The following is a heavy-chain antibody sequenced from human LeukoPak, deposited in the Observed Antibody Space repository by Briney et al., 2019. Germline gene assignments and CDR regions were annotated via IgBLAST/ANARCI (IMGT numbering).Heavy chain of an antibody. CDR1: GFTFSSYG. CDR3: ARGDTAMVSLFDY. D-gene: IGHD5-18*01. CDR2: IWYDGSNK. V-gene: IGHV3-33*01. J-gene: IGHJ4*02. Sequence: GSLRLSCAASGFTFSSYGMHWVRQAPGKGLEWVAVIWYDGSNKYYADSVKGRFTISRDNSKNTLYLQMNSLRAEDTAVYYCARGDTAMVSLFDYWGQGTLVTVSS.